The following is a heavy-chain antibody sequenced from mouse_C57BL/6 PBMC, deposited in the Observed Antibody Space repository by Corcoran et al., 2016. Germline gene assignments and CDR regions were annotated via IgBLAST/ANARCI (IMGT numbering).Heavy chain of an antibody. CDR3: ARYDYHEGALDY. CDR1: GFNIKNTS. D-gene: IGHD2-4*01. Sequence: VQLQQSVAELVRPGASVKLSCTASGFNIKNTSMHWVKQRPEQGLEWIGRIDPANGNTKYAPKFQGKATITADTSSNTAYLQLSSLTSEDTAIYYCARYDYHEGALDYWGEGTSVIVSS. CDR2: IDPANGNT. V-gene: IGHV14-3*01. J-gene: IGHJ4*01.